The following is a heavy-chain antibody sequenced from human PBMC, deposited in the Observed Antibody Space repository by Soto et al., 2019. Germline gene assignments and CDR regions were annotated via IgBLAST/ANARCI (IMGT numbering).Heavy chain of an antibody. D-gene: IGHD3-3*01. Sequence: GGSLRLSCAASGFTFDDYTMHWVRQAPGKGLEWVSLISWDGGSTYYADSVKGRFTISRDNSKNSLYLQMNSLRTEDTALYYCAKDIVGRITIFGVGYYYYGMDVWGQGTTVTVSS. V-gene: IGHV3-43*01. CDR1: GFTFDDYT. CDR3: AKDIVGRITIFGVGYYYYGMDV. CDR2: ISWDGGST. J-gene: IGHJ6*02.